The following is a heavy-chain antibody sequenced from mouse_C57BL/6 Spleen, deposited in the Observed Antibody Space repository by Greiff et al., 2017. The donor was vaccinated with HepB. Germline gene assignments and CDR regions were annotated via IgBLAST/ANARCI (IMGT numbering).Heavy chain of an antibody. V-gene: IGHV1-72*01. CDR1: GYTFTSYW. J-gene: IGHJ4*01. CDR2: IDPNSGGT. D-gene: IGHD2-1*01. CDR3: ARFYDGNDYAMDY. Sequence: QVQLQQPGAELVKPGASVKLSCKASGYTFTSYWMHWVKQRPGRGLEWIGRIDPNSGGTKYNEKFKSKATLTVDKPSSTAYMQRSSLTSADSAVYDCARFYDGNDYAMDYWGQGTSVTVSS.